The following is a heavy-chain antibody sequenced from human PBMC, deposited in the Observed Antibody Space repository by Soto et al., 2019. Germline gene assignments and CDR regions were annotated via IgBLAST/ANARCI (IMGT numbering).Heavy chain of an antibody. V-gene: IGHV5-10-1*01. D-gene: IGHD6-19*01. CDR2: IDPSDSYT. CDR3: ARHLPEAISSSGWYVGFGFDY. J-gene: IGHJ4*02. Sequence: GESLKISCKGSGYSFTSYWISWVRQMPGKGLEWMGRIDPSDSYTNYSPSFQGHVTISADKSISTAYLQWSSLKASDTAMYYCARHLPEAISSSGWYVGFGFDYWRQGTLVTVSS. CDR1: GYSFTSYW.